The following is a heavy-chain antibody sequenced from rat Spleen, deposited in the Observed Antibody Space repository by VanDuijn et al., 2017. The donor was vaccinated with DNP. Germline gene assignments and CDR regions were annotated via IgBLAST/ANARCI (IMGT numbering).Heavy chain of an antibody. V-gene: IGHV5S10*01. Sequence: EVQLVESGGGLVQPGNSLKLSCAASGFTFSDYAMAWVRQSPKKGLEWVATIIYDGSSTYYRDSVKGRFTISRDNAKSTLYLQMDSLRSEDTATYYCATQVGEDWGQGVMVTVSS. D-gene: IGHD5-1*01. J-gene: IGHJ2*01. CDR1: GFTFSDYA. CDR2: IIYDGSST. CDR3: ATQVGED.